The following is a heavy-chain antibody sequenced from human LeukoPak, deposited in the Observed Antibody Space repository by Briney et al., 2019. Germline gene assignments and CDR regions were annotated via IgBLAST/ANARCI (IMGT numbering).Heavy chain of an antibody. CDR1: GGTFSSYA. Sequence: ASVKVSCKASGGTFSSYAISWVRQAPGQGLEWMGRIIPILGIANYAQKFQGRVTITADKSTSTAYMELSSLRSEDTAVYYCARDLSGSGRGDLCSWGQGTLVTVSS. V-gene: IGHV1-69*04. CDR3: ARDLSGSGRGDLCS. J-gene: IGHJ4*02. CDR2: IIPILGIA. D-gene: IGHD3-10*01.